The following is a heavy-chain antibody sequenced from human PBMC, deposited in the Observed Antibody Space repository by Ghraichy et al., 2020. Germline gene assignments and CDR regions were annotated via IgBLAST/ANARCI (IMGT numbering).Heavy chain of an antibody. J-gene: IGHJ4*02. V-gene: IGHV3-23*01. D-gene: IGHD4-17*01. CDR3: AKDRSPRLREPPY. CDR1: GFTFSSYG. Sequence: GGSLRLSCAASGFTFSSYGMSWVRQAPGKGLEWVSAISGSGGSTYYADSVKGRFTISRDNSKNTLYLQMNSLRAEDTAVYYCAKDRSPRLREPPYWGQGTLVTVSS. CDR2: ISGSGGST.